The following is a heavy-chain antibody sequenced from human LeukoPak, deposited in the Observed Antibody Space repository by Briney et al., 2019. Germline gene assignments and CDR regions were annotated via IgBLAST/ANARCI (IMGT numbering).Heavy chain of an antibody. CDR3: AGGGDILTGYRTFDY. V-gene: IGHV3-21*01. CDR2: ISSSSSYI. CDR1: GFTFSSYA. Sequence: GGSLRLSCAASGFTFSSYAMSWVRQAPGKGLEWVSSISSSSSYIYYADSVKGRFTISRDNAKNSLYLQMNSLRAEDTAVYYCAGGGDILTGYRTFDYWGQGTLVTVSS. D-gene: IGHD3-9*01. J-gene: IGHJ4*02.